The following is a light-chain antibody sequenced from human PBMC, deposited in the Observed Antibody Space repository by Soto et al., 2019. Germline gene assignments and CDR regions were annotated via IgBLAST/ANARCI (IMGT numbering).Light chain of an antibody. V-gene: IGKV1-39*01. CDR3: QQSYNFPRT. Sequence: DIQMTQSPSSLSASVGDRVTITCRTSQGINDYLNWYQMKPGEAPKLLIYAASALQSGIPSRFSGSASGTEFTLTITSLQPEDFATHYCQQSYNFPRTFGQGTKVDI. CDR2: AAS. CDR1: QGINDY. J-gene: IGKJ1*01.